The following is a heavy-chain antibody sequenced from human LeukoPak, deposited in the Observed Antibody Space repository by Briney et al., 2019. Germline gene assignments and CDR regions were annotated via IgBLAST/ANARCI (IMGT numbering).Heavy chain of an antibody. D-gene: IGHD3-22*01. J-gene: IGHJ4*02. Sequence: SETLSLTCIVSGGSINSYYWSWIRQPPGKGLEWIGHINYSGGTKYNPSLKSRVTISVDTPKNQFSLKLSSVTAADTAVYYCARLVYDSRGYYFDYWGQGTLVTVSS. V-gene: IGHV4-59*08. CDR2: INYSGGT. CDR1: GGSINSYY. CDR3: ARLVYDSRGYYFDY.